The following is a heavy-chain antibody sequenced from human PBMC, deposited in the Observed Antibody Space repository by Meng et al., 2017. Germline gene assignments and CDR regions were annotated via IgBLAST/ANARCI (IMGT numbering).Heavy chain of an antibody. Sequence: QVQLQQWGAGRLKPSETLPLTCSVYGGSFSGYYWSMLRQPPGKGLEWIGEINHSGSTNYNPSLKSRVTMSLDTSKTQFSLRLSSVTAADTAVYYCARSHSVTIVAFDYWGQGTLVTVSS. CDR3: ARSHSVTIVAFDY. D-gene: IGHD4-17*01. CDR1: GGSFSGYY. V-gene: IGHV4-34*01. CDR2: INHSGST. J-gene: IGHJ4*02.